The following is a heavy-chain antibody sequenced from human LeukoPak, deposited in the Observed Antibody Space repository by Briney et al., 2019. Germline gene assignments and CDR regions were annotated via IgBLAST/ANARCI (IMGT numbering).Heavy chain of an antibody. CDR1: GFTFSSYG. D-gene: IGHD3-9*01. CDR2: IRYDGSNK. V-gene: IGHV3-30*02. CDR3: AKGSDFDWLPANDAFDI. J-gene: IGHJ3*02. Sequence: GGFLRLSCAASGFTFSSYGMHWVRQAPGKGLEWVAFIRYDGSNKYYADSVKGRFTISRDNSKNTLYLQMNSLRAEDTAVYYCAKGSDFDWLPANDAFDIWGQGTMVTVSS.